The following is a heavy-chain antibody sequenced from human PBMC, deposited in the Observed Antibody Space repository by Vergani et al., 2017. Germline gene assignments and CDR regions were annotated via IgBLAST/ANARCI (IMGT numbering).Heavy chain of an antibody. J-gene: IGHJ3*01. CDR1: GYSFTSYW. Sequence: EVQLVQSGAEVKKPGESLKISCKGSGYSFTSYWIGWVRQMPGKGLEWMGIIYPGDSEVKSNPTFRGQVIFSVDTSVNTAYLQWRSLQASDTATYFCASGGHGSENGGALQLWGQGTNITASS. D-gene: IGHD3-10*01. V-gene: IGHV5-51*03. CDR2: IYPGDSEV. CDR3: ASGGHGSENGGALQL.